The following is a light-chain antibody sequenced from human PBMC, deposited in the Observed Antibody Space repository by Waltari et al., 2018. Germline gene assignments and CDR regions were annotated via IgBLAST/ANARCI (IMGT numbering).Light chain of an antibody. CDR2: DAS. V-gene: IGKV3-11*01. Sequence: EIVLTQSPATLSLSPGERATLSCRASQSVSSYLAWYQQKTGQAPRLLIYDASNRATGIPARFSGSGAGTGCTLTISSLEPEDFAVYYCQQRSNWPPGYTFGQGTKLEIK. CDR3: QQRSNWPPGYT. CDR1: QSVSSY. J-gene: IGKJ2*01.